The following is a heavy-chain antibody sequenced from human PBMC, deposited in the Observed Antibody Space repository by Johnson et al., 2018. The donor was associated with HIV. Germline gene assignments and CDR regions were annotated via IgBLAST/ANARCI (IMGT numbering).Heavy chain of an antibody. D-gene: IGHD2-2*01. CDR2: ISYDGSNK. CDR3: AKGGGGYCSSTSCDAFDI. Sequence: QVQLVESGGGVVQPGRSLRLSCAASGFTFSSYGMHWVRQAPGKGLEWVAVISYDGSNKYYADSVKGRFTISRDNSKNTLYLQMNSLRAEDTAVYYCAKGGGGYCSSTSCDAFDIWGQGTMVTVSS. J-gene: IGHJ3*02. V-gene: IGHV3-30*18. CDR1: GFTFSSYG.